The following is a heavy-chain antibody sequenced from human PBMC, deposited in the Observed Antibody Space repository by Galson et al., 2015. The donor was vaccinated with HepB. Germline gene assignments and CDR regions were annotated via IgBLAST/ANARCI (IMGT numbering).Heavy chain of an antibody. CDR1: GFTFGSYA. D-gene: IGHD5-18*01. J-gene: IGHJ4*02. V-gene: IGHV3-23*01. CDR3: AKSPWIQLWLYY. Sequence: SLRLSCAASGFTFGSYAMSWVRQAPGKGLEWVSAISGSGGSTYYADSVKGRFTISRDNSKNTLYLQMNSLRAEDTAVYYCAKSPWIQLWLYYWGQGTLVTVSS. CDR2: ISGSGGST.